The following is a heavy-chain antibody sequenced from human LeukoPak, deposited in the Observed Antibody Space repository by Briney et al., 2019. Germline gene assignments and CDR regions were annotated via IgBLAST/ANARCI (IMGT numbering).Heavy chain of an antibody. J-gene: IGHJ3*02. CDR1: GFTFSSYG. CDR2: ISYDGSNK. V-gene: IGHV3-30*18. D-gene: IGHD2-2*01. CDR3: AKDYTSWDAFDI. Sequence: GRSLRLSCAASGFTFSSYGMHWVRQAPGKGLEWVAVISYDGSNKYYADSVKGRFTISRDNSKNTLYLQMNSLRAEDTAVYYCAKDYTSWDAFDIWGQGTMVTVSS.